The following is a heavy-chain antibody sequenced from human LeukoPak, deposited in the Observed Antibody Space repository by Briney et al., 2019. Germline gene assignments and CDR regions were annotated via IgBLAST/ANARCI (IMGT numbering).Heavy chain of an antibody. V-gene: IGHV3-9*01. CDR2: ISWNSNSI. Sequence: PGGSLRLSCAGSGFTFDDYAMHRVRQVPGKGLEWITGISWNSNSIDYADSVKGRFTISRDNAKNSLYLQMNSLRPEDTALYYCTKGARDYFDSWGQGTLVTVSS. J-gene: IGHJ4*02. CDR1: GFTFDDYA. CDR3: TKGARDYFDS.